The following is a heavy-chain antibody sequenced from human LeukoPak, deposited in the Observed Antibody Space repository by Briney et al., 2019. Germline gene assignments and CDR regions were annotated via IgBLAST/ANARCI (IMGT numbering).Heavy chain of an antibody. CDR2: IYYSGST. CDR1: GGSISSYY. CDR3: ARQGTEDAFDI. D-gene: IGHD1-1*01. Sequence: PSETLSLTCTVSGGSISSYYWSWIRQPPGKGLEWIGYIYYSGSTNYNPSLKSRVTISVDTSKNQFSLKLSSVTAADTAVYYCARQGTEDAFDIWGQGTMVTVSS. J-gene: IGHJ3*02. V-gene: IGHV4-59*08.